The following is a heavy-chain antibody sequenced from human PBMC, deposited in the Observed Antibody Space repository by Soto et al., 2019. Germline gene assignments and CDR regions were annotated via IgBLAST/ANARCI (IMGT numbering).Heavy chain of an antibody. V-gene: IGHV4-30-4*01. CDR1: GGSIISGDYY. J-gene: IGHJ6*02. CDR3: ARLGGYCGTTSCYGYYAMDV. Sequence: PSETLSLTCTVSGGSIISGDYYWSWIRQTPGKGLEWIGYIYYSGDTNYNPSLKSRVIISVDTSKNQFSLKLSSVTAADTAVYYCARLGGYCGTTSCYGYYAMDVWGQGTTVTVSS. CDR2: IYYSGDT. D-gene: IGHD2-2*01.